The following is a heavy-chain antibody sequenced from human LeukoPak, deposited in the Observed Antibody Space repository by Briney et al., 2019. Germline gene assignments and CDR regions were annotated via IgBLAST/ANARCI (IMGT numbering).Heavy chain of an antibody. D-gene: IGHD6-13*01. CDR3: ARGRIAAAGISYNWFDP. V-gene: IGHV1-18*04. J-gene: IGHJ5*02. Sequence: ASVKVSCKASGYTFTGYYMHWVRQAPGQGLEWMGWISAYNGNTNYAQKLQGRVTMTTDTSTSTAYMELRSLRSDDTAVYYCARGRIAAAGISYNWFDPWGQGTLVTVSS. CDR1: GYTFTGYY. CDR2: ISAYNGNT.